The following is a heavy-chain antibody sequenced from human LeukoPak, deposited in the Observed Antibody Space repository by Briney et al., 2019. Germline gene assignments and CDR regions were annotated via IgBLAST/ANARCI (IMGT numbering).Heavy chain of an antibody. J-gene: IGHJ6*03. CDR1: GYTFTSYD. CDR3: ARVSDYDFWSGYYRGYYYMDV. V-gene: IGHV1-8*03. CDR2: MNPNSGNT. D-gene: IGHD3-3*01. Sequence: ASVKASCKASGYTFTSYDINWVRQATGQGLEWMGWMNPNSGNTGYAQKFQGRVTITRNTSISTAYMELSSLRSEDTAVYYCARVSDYDFWSGYYRGYYYMDVWGKGTTVTVSS.